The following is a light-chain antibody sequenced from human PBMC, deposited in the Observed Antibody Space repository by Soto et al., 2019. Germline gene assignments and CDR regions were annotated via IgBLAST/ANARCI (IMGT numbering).Light chain of an antibody. CDR2: GAS. J-gene: IGKJ4*01. V-gene: IGKV3-15*01. Sequence: ERVMTQSPGTLSVSPGERATLSCRASQRVSNNLAWYQQKPGQAPRLLIYGASTRATGIPARFSGSRSGTEFTLTISSLQSEDFAVYYCQQYNNWPLTFGGGTKVQIK. CDR3: QQYNNWPLT. CDR1: QRVSNN.